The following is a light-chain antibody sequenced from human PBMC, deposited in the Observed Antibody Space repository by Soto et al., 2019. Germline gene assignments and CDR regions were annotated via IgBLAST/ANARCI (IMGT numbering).Light chain of an antibody. Sequence: EVVLTQSPGTLSLSPGERATLSCRASQSVSSNYLAWYQQKPGQAPRLLIYGTSSRATGIPDRFSGSGPGTDFTLTISRLEPEDFALYYCQHYGSSPPTYTFGQGTKLEI. CDR2: GTS. CDR3: QHYGSSPPTYT. CDR1: QSVSSNY. V-gene: IGKV3-20*01. J-gene: IGKJ2*01.